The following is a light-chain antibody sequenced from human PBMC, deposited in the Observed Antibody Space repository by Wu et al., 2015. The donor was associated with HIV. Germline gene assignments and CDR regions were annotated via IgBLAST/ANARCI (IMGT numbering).Light chain of an antibody. V-gene: IGKV1-9*01. CDR3: QAGIA. CDR1: QAISSY. CDR2: AAS. Sequence: DIQMTQSPSSLSASVGDRVTITCRASQAISSYLAWYQQKPGNAPKLLIYAASTLQSGVPSRFSGSGSETEFTLTINSLQPEDFANLFCQAGIAFAQGTRLEI. J-gene: IGKJ5*01.